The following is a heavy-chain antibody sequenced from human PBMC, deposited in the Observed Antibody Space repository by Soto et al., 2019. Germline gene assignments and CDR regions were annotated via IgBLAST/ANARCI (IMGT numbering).Heavy chain of an antibody. CDR1: GDSVSSGDYY. V-gene: IGHV4-61*08. D-gene: IGHD6-19*01. Sequence: SETLSLTCSVSGDSVSSGDYYWSWIRQPPGKGLEWIGHISDSGNTNYNPSLKSRVTISSDTSKNQFSLKLRSVATADTAVYYCARDRPRTIYNSDCYYYGIDVWGKGT. CDR2: ISDSGNT. J-gene: IGHJ6*04. CDR3: ARDRPRTIYNSDCYYYGIDV.